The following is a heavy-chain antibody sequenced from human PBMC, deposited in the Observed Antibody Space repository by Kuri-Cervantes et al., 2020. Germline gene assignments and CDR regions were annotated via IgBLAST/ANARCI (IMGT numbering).Heavy chain of an antibody. CDR2: IYTSGST. CDR3: ARGPFWDCSGDSCDYSDAFDI. D-gene: IGHD2-15*01. J-gene: IGHJ3*02. V-gene: IGHV4-61*02. CDR1: GGSISSGSYY. Sequence: SETLSVTCTVSGGSISSGSYYWSWIRQPAGKGLEWIGRIYTSGSTNYNPSLKSRVTISVDTSKNQFSLKLSSVTAADTAVYYCARGPFWDCSGDSCDYSDAFDIWGQGTMVTASS.